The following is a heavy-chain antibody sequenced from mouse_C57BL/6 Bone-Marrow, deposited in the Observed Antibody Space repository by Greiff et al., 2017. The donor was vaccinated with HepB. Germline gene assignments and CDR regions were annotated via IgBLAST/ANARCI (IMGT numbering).Heavy chain of an antibody. J-gene: IGHJ3*01. CDR1: GYTFTSYG. CDR3: ARGDGYYVWFAY. V-gene: IGHV1-81*01. D-gene: IGHD2-3*01. Sequence: QVQLQQSGAELARPGASVKLSCKASGYTFTSYGISWVKQRTGQGLEWIGEIYPRSGNTYYNEKFKGKATLTADKSSSTAYMELRSLTSEDSAVYFCARGDGYYVWFAYWGQGTLCTVSA. CDR2: IYPRSGNT.